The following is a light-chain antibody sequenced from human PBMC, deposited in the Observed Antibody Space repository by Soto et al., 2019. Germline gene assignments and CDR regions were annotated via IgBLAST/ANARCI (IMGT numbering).Light chain of an antibody. Sequence: EIVLTQSPGTLSLSPGDRATISCRASQSVGSNLAWYQQRPGQPPRLLIYNASKRNTGIPTRFTGSGSGTVFTLIITSLEPEPFAIDYCQQRSCWTPLTFGPGTRLENK. CDR3: QQRSCWTPLT. CDR2: NAS. CDR1: QSVGSN. J-gene: IGKJ5*01. V-gene: IGKV3-11*01.